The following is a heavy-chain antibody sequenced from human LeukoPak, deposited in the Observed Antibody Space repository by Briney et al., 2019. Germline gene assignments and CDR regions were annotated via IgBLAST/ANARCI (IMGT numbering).Heavy chain of an antibody. CDR1: GFTFSSYS. CDR2: ISSSSSYI. D-gene: IGHD5-18*01. J-gene: IGHJ6*03. Sequence: PGGSLRLSCAASGFTFSSYSMNWVRQAPGKGLEWVSSISSSSSYIYYADSVKGRFTISRDNAKNSLYLQMNSLKTEDTAVYYCTSVDTAMVGYYYYYMDVWGKGTTVTVSS. V-gene: IGHV3-21*04. CDR3: TSVDTAMVGYYYYYMDV.